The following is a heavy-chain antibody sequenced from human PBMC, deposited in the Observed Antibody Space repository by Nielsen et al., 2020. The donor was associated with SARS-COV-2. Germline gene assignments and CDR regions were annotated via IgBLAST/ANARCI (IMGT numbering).Heavy chain of an antibody. CDR2: INPSGGST. CDR3: ARGRYCTSVNCYAKINDY. V-gene: IGHV1-46*01. Sequence: WVRQAPGQGLEWMGIINPSGGSTSYAQKFQGRVTMTTDTSTNTAYMELRSLRSADTAVYYCARGRYCTSVNCYAKINDYWGQGTLVTVSS. J-gene: IGHJ4*02. D-gene: IGHD2-2*01.